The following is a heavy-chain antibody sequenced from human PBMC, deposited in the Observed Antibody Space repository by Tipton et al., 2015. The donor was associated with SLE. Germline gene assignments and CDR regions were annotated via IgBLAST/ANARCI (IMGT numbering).Heavy chain of an antibody. D-gene: IGHD1-7*01. V-gene: IGHV4-39*01. CDR3: ARHQLHTMANFDY. Sequence: TLSLTCTVSGGSLSTIDYYWGWVRQSPGKGLEWIGSVYYNGNTNYNPSLKGRVPISVDTSNIQFSPKVISATAADTAVYYCARHQLHTMANFDYWGLGTLVTVSS. CDR1: GGSLSTIDYY. CDR2: VYYNGNT. J-gene: IGHJ4*02.